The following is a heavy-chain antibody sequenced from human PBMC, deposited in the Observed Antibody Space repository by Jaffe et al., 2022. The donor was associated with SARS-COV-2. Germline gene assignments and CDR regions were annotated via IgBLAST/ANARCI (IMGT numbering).Heavy chain of an antibody. D-gene: IGHD3-16*01. CDR1: GGSFSIYY. V-gene: IGHV4-34*01. CDR3: GRRYGGFDH. CDR2: INRSGSI. J-gene: IGHJ4*02. Sequence: QVQLQQWGAGLLKPSETLSLTCRVFGGSFSIYYWSWIRQSPGKGLEWIGEINRSGSINYNPSLKSRVIVSIDTSTNQFSLKLSSVTAADTAVYYCGRRYGGFDHWGQGIRVTVSS.